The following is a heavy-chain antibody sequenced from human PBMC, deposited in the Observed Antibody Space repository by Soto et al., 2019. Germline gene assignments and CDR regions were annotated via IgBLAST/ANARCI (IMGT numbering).Heavy chain of an antibody. CDR3: ARIPQIAVAGTRFGYFDL. Sequence: QVQLEESGGGVVQPGRSLRLSCAASGFTFSSYGMHWVRQAPGKGLEWVAVIWYDGSNKYYADSVKGRFTISRDNSKNTLYLQMNSLGAEDTAVYYCARIPQIAVAGTRFGYFDLWGRGPLVTASS. D-gene: IGHD6-19*01. V-gene: IGHV3-33*01. CDR2: IWYDGSNK. J-gene: IGHJ2*01. CDR1: GFTFSSYG.